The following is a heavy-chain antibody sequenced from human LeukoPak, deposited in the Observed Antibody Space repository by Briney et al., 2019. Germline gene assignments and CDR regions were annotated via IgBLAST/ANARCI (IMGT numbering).Heavy chain of an antibody. CDR1: GITFSSYW. V-gene: IGHV3-74*01. D-gene: IGHD3-22*01. Sequence: PRGSLRLSCAASGITFSSYWMHWVRQVPGKGLVWLSYIKSDGTNTGYADSVKGRFTVSRDNAKNTLYLEMNSLRGDDTAVYYCARSPRVYDSSGHLHDAFDMWGQGTMVTVSS. J-gene: IGHJ3*02. CDR3: ARSPRVYDSSGHLHDAFDM. CDR2: IKSDGTNT.